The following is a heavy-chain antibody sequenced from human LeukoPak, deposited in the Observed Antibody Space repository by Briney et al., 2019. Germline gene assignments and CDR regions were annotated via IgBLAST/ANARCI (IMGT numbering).Heavy chain of an antibody. CDR2: INHSGST. CDR3: ARGLRYFDWLTLFTGYNWFYP. D-gene: IGHD3-9*01. V-gene: IGHV4-34*01. Sequence: SETLSLTCAVYGGSFSGYYWSWIRQPPGKGLEWIGEINHSGSTNYNPSLKSRVTISVDTSKNQFSLKLSSVTAADTAVYYCARGLRYFDWLTLFTGYNWFYPWGQGTLVTVSS. CDR1: GGSFSGYY. J-gene: IGHJ5*02.